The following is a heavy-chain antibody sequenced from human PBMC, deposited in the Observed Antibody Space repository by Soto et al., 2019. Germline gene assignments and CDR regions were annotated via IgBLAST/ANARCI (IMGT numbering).Heavy chain of an antibody. CDR3: ARGAEMSSLTKWFDP. Sequence: PGGSLRLSCAASGFILSNYYMSWIRQATGKGLEWLAYISRDGNAIFYADSVIGRFTVSRDNSKNSLFLQMDDLRAEDTAMFFCARGAEMSSLTKWFDPWGHGTLVTVSS. CDR2: ISRDGNAI. V-gene: IGHV3-11*01. CDR1: GFILSNYY. J-gene: IGHJ5*02.